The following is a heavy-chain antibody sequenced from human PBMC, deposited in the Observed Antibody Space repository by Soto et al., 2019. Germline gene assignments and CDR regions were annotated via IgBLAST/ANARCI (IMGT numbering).Heavy chain of an antibody. V-gene: IGHV3-7*03. CDR3: ARDLFEAARRGEYAFDI. CDR2: IKQDGSEK. Sequence: VGSLRRSCAGSAFTFINVWVSRILQAAGEGLEWVANIKQDGSEKYYVDSVKGRFTISRDNAKNSLYLQMNSLRAEDTAVYYCARDLFEAARRGEYAFDIWGQGTMVTVSS. D-gene: IGHD3-16*01. J-gene: IGHJ3*02. CDR1: AFTFINVW.